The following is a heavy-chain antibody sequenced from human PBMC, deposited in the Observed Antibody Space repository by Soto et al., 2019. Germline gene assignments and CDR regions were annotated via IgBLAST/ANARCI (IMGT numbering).Heavy chain of an antibody. D-gene: IGHD2-15*01. CDR1: GGTFRSYT. CDR3: ATGLVVDYDIDY. J-gene: IGHJ4*02. Sequence: SVKVSCKASGGTFRSYTISWVRQAPGQGLEWMGRIIPILGIANYAQKFQGRVTITADKSTSTAYMELSSLRSEDTAVYYCATGLVVDYDIDYWGQGTLVTVSS. CDR2: IIPILGIA. V-gene: IGHV1-69*02.